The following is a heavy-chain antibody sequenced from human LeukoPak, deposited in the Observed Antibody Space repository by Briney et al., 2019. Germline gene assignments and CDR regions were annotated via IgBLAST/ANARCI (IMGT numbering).Heavy chain of an antibody. CDR3: AKLTGYYFDY. CDR1: GFRFSSYW. J-gene: IGHJ4*02. V-gene: IGHV3-7*01. Sequence: GGSLRLSCVDSGFRFSSYWMTWVRQAPGKGLERVANINQDGSEKYSEDSVKGRFTISRDNSKNTLYLQMNSLRAEDTAVYYCAKLTGYYFDYWGQGTLVTVSS. CDR2: INQDGSEK. D-gene: IGHD7-27*01.